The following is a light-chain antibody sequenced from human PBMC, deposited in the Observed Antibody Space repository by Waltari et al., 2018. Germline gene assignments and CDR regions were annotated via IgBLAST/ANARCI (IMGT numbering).Light chain of an antibody. CDR2: VNSDGSH. CDR1: SGHSSNV. Sequence: QLVLTQSPSASASLGASVKLTCTLSSGHSSNVIAWLQQQPAKGPRYLMKVNSDGSHSTGDKIPDRFSGSSSGAEHYLTISSLQSEDEADYYCQTGGHGTWVFGGGTKLTVL. V-gene: IGLV4-69*01. CDR3: QTGGHGTWV. J-gene: IGLJ3*02.